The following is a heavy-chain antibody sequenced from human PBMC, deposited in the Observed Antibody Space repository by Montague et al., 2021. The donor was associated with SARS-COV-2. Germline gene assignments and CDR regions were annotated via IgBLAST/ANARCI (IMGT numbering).Heavy chain of an antibody. D-gene: IGHD3-10*01. V-gene: IGHV4-4*07. J-gene: IGHJ4*02. CDR2: IFASGGT. Sequence: SETLSLTCTVSGGSIRSYSCSWIRQPSAKGLDWIGRIFASGGTIXSPSLMSRVSMSVDASKNQFSFILTSVTAADTGVYFCARDGGFYGSGGYSLWGQGTLVTVSS. CDR3: ARDGGFYGSGGYSL. CDR1: GGSIRSYS.